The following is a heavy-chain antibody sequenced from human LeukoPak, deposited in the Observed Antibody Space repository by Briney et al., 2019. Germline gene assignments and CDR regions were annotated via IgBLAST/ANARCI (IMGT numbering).Heavy chain of an antibody. D-gene: IGHD3-10*01. CDR3: ARARGSGSYYGHDYYYYYYMDV. V-gene: IGHV1-46*01. J-gene: IGHJ6*03. Sequence: ASVKVSCKTSGFSFTSYYMHWVRQAPGQGLKWMGMINPSGVTTNYAQEFQGRLTMTRDTSTSTVYMELRSLRSEDTAVYYCARARGSGSYYGHDYYYYYYMDVWGQGTTVTVSS. CDR1: GFSFTSYY. CDR2: INPSGVTT.